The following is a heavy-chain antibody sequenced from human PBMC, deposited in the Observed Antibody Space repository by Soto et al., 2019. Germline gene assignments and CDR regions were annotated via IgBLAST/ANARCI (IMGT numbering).Heavy chain of an antibody. CDR1: GGSFSGYY. V-gene: IGHV4-34*01. Sequence: SETLSLTCAVYGGSFSGYYWSWIRQPPGKGLEWIGEINHSGSTNYNPSLKSRVTISVDTSKNQFSLKLSSVTAADTAVYYCARVRASRGYCSSTSCPPLPDYMDVWGKGTMVTVSS. CDR3: ARVRASRGYCSSTSCPPLPDYMDV. J-gene: IGHJ6*03. CDR2: INHSGST. D-gene: IGHD2-2*01.